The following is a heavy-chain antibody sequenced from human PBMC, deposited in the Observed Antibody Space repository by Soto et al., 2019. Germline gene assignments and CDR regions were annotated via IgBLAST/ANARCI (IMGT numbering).Heavy chain of an antibody. V-gene: IGHV3-23*01. CDR3: AKTPDYVWKEFDY. J-gene: IGHJ4*02. D-gene: IGHD4-17*01. Sequence: GGSLRLSCAASGFTFSSYAMSWVRQAPGKGLEWVSAISGSGGSTYYADSVKGRFTISRANSKNTLYLQMNSLRAEDTAVYYCAKTPDYVWKEFDYWGQGTLVTVSS. CDR2: ISGSGGST. CDR1: GFTFSSYA.